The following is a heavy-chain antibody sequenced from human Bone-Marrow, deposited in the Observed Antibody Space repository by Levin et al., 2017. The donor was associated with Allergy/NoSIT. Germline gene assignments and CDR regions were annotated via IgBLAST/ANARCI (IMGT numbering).Heavy chain of an antibody. J-gene: IGHJ4*02. CDR3: ARRTKVYNWRDYYFDY. D-gene: IGHD1-1*01. CDR2: IDPNNGGT. Sequence: ASVKVSCKASGYSFTGHSIHWVRQAPGQGLEWMGWIDPNNGGTAYPQKFQGRVTMTRDTSISTAYMELGSLTSDDTAIYYCARRTKVYNWRDYYFDYWGQGTLFTVSS. V-gene: IGHV1-2*02. CDR1: GYSFTGHS.